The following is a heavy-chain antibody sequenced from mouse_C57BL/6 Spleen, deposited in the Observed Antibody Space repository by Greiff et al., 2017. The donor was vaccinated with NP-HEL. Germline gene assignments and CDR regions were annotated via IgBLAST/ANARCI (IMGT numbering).Heavy chain of an antibody. D-gene: IGHD2-4*01. V-gene: IGHV1-81*01. CDR3: ARSGDYAY. Sequence: VQRVESGAELARPGASVKLSCKASGYTFTSYGISWVKQRTGQGLEWIGEIYPRSGNTYYNEKFKGKATLTADKSSSTAYMELRSLTSEDSAVYFCARSGDYAYWGQGTLVTVSA. CDR2: IYPRSGNT. J-gene: IGHJ3*01. CDR1: GYTFTSYG.